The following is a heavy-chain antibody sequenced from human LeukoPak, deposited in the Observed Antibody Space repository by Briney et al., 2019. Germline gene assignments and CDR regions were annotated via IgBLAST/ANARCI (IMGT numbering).Heavy chain of an antibody. CDR3: AKVHRSFYYYDSSGQIDY. J-gene: IGHJ4*02. Sequence: QAGGSLRLSCAASGFTFSSSAIRWVRQAPGKGLEWVSAISGSGGSTNYADSVRGRFTISRDNSKNTLYLQMNSLRAEDTAVYYCAKVHRSFYYYDSSGQIDYWGQGTLVTVSS. V-gene: IGHV3-23*01. CDR2: ISGSGGST. CDR1: GFTFSSSA. D-gene: IGHD3-22*01.